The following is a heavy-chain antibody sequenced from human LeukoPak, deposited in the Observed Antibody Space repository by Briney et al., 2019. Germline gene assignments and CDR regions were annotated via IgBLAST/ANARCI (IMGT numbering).Heavy chain of an antibody. CDR2: ISGSGGST. CDR3: ANDIVVVPAARGPRDYFDY. Sequence: GGSLRLSCAASGFTFSSYAMSWVRQAPGKGLEWVSAISGSGGSTYHADSVKGRFTISRDNSKNTLYLQMNSLRAEDTAVYYCANDIVVVPAARGPRDYFDYWGQGTLVTVSS. V-gene: IGHV3-23*01. J-gene: IGHJ4*02. CDR1: GFTFSSYA. D-gene: IGHD2-2*01.